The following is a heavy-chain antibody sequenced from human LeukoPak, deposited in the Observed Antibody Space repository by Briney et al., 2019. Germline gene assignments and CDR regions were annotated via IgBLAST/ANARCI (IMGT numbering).Heavy chain of an antibody. CDR3: ARHEEEDGYNAKTFDY. D-gene: IGHD5-24*01. Sequence: ETLSLTCTVSGGSISSSSYYWGGIRQPPGKGLEWIGSIYYSRNTYYNPSLKSRVTISVDTSKNQFSLKLSSVTAADTAVYYCARHEEEDGYNAKTFDYWGQGTLVTVSS. J-gene: IGHJ4*02. V-gene: IGHV4-39*01. CDR1: GGSISSSSYY. CDR2: IYYSRNT.